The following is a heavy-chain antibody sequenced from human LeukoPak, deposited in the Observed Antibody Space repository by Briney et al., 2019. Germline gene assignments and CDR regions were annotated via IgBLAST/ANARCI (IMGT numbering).Heavy chain of an antibody. CDR3: ARALNSWYGEFDY. CDR2: IYYSGST. D-gene: IGHD6-13*01. CDR1: GGSISSSSYY. Sequence: SETLSLTCTVSGGSISSSSYYWGWIRQPPGKGLEWIGSIYYSGSTYYNPSLKSRVTISVDTSKNQFSLKLSSVTAADTAVYYCARALNSWYGEFDYWGQGTLVTVSS. V-gene: IGHV4-39*07. J-gene: IGHJ4*02.